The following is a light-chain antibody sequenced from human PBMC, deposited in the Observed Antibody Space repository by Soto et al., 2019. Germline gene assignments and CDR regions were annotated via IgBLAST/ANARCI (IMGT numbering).Light chain of an antibody. Sequence: DIQMTQSPSTLPASVGDRITITCRASQSISNWLAWYQQKPGTAPKVQSYHAYNLQSGVPSRFRGSGSGSEFPLNISSLQPDDFATYYCQQYNSYSFGQETKVELK. CDR3: QQYNSYS. CDR1: QSISNW. V-gene: IGKV1-5*01. J-gene: IGKJ1*01. CDR2: HAY.